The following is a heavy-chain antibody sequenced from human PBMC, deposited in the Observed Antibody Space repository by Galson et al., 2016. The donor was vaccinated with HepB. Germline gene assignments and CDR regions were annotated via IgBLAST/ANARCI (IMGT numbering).Heavy chain of an antibody. D-gene: IGHD6-6*01. CDR3: ARSARPYYYYHGMDV. CDR1: GLTFDTYA. Sequence: SLRLSCAASGLTFDTYAMHWVRQAPGEGLEWVSGISWNSGSIGYADSVKGRFTISRDNAKNSLYLQMNSLRAEDTALYYCARSARPYYYYHGMDVWGQGTTVTVSS. V-gene: IGHV3-9*01. CDR2: ISWNSGSI. J-gene: IGHJ6*02.